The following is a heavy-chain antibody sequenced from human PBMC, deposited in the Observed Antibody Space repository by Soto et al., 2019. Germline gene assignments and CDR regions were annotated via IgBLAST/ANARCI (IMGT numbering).Heavy chain of an antibody. D-gene: IGHD2-15*01. CDR3: ARDRPYDATGLDY. CDR2: ISVSGSTI. V-gene: IGHV3-11*01. J-gene: IGHJ4*02. CDR1: GFIFSDYY. Sequence: QVQLVESGGGLVKPGGSLRLSCAASGFIFSDYYMTWIRQAPGKGLEWVAYISVSGSTIYYADSVEGRFTISRDNAKNSVFLQMTGLRADDTAVYYCARDRPYDATGLDYWGQVTVVTVSS.